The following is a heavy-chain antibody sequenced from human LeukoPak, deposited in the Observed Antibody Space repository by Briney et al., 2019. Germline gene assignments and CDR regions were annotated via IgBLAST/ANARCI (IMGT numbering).Heavy chain of an antibody. Sequence: PSETLSLTCTVSGGSISSSSYYWGWIRQPPGKGLEWIGSIYYSGSTYYNPSLKSRVTISVDTSKNQFSLKLSSVTAADTAVYYCAREMGDIVLMVYASLAAYMDVWGKGTTVTVSS. CDR3: AREMGDIVLMVYASLAAYMDV. CDR1: GGSISSSSYY. V-gene: IGHV4-39*02. D-gene: IGHD2-8*01. CDR2: IYYSGST. J-gene: IGHJ6*03.